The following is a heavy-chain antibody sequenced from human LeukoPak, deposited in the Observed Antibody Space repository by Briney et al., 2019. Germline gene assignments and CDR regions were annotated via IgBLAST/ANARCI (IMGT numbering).Heavy chain of an antibody. CDR2: IYYSGST. D-gene: IGHD5-18*01. J-gene: IGHJ4*02. CDR1: GVSISTGAYY. CDR3: ARARGYSYGHSDY. V-gene: IGHV4-61*09. Sequence: PSQTLSLTCTVSGVSISTGAYYWTWIRQPAGKGLEWIGYIYYSGSTNYNPSLKSRVTISVDTSKNQFSLKLSSVTAADTAVYYCARARGYSYGHSDYWGQGTLVTVSS.